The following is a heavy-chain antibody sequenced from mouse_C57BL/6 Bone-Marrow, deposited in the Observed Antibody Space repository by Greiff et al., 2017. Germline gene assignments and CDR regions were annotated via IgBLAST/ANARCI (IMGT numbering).Heavy chain of an antibody. V-gene: IGHV1-50*01. CDR3: AKGSSLHWYIDV. CDR2: IDPSDSYT. Sequence: QVQLQQPGAELVKPGASVKLSCKASGYTFTSYWMQWVKQRPGQGLEWIGEIDPSDSYTNYNQKVKGKAQLTVDTSSSTAYMQLSSLTSEDSAVYNCAKGSSLHWYIDVWGTGTTVTVSS. J-gene: IGHJ1*03. CDR1: GYTFTSYW. D-gene: IGHD1-3*01.